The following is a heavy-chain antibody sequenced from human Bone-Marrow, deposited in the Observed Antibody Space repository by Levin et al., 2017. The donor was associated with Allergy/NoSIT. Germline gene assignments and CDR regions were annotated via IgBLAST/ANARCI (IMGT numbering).Heavy chain of an antibody. J-gene: IGHJ5*02. CDR1: GFTFSNSW. D-gene: IGHD5-24*01. Sequence: LSLTCAASGFTFSNSWMSWVRQAPGKGLEWVANIKEDGSEKYYVDSVKGRFTISRDNAKNSLYVQMNSLIAEDTAVYYCARDQFRRATIGARWFDPWGQGTLVTVSS. V-gene: IGHV3-7*01. CDR2: IKEDGSEK. CDR3: ARDQFRRATIGARWFDP.